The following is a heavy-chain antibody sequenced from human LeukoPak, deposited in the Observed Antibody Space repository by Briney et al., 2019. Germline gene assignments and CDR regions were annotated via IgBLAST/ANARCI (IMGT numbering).Heavy chain of an antibody. D-gene: IGHD3-10*01. CDR1: GGSISSGGYY. CDR2: IYYSGST. Sequence: SETLSLTCTVSGGSISSGGYYWSWIRQHPGKGLEWIGYIYYSGSTYYNPSLKSRVTISVDTSKNQFSLKLSSVTAADTAVYYCAGGVTSGYYYYYYMDVWGKGTTVTVSS. J-gene: IGHJ6*03. V-gene: IGHV4-31*03. CDR3: AGGVTSGYYYYYYMDV.